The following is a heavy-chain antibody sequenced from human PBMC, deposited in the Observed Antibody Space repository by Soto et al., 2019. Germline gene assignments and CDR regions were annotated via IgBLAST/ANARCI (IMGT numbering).Heavy chain of an antibody. CDR3: ARDTGDFHI. Sequence: KTSETLSLTCTVSGVSISSYYWSWIRQPAGKGLEWIGRIYTSGSTSYNPSLQSRVTMSVDTSKNQFSLKLSSVAAADTAVYFCARDTGDFHIWGQGTMVTVSS. D-gene: IGHD7-27*01. CDR1: GVSISSYY. V-gene: IGHV4-4*07. J-gene: IGHJ3*02. CDR2: IYTSGST.